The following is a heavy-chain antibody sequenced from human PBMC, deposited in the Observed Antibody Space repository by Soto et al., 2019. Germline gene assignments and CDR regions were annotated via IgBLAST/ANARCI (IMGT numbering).Heavy chain of an antibody. V-gene: IGHV3-30*03. CDR1: GFTFSSYG. J-gene: IGHJ4*01. D-gene: IGHD3-9*01. CDR2: ISYDGSNK. CDR3: MTGYGY. Sequence: GSMRLSCAASGFTFSSYGMHWVRQAPGKGLEWVAVISYDGSNKYYADSVKGRFTISRDNSKNTLYLLMNSLRVDDTAVYYCMTGYGYWGLGTLVTVSS.